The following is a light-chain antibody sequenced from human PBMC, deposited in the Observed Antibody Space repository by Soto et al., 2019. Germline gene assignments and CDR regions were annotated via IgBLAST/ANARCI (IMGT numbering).Light chain of an antibody. J-gene: IGKJ1*01. Sequence: QLTQSPSSLSASIVDRVTITCRATQSISRYLAWYQQKPGAAPKLLIYAATTLQSGVPSRFSGGASGTEFTLTITSLQSDDFATYYCQQPNSFPPEFGQGTKVDIK. V-gene: IGKV1-9*01. CDR3: QQPNSFPPE. CDR2: AAT. CDR1: QSISRY.